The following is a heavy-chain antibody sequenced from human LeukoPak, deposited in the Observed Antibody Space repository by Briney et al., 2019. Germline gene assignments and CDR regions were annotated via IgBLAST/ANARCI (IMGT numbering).Heavy chain of an antibody. V-gene: IGHV1-8*03. CDR3: ARGVRWRFDP. CDR2: MNPNSGNT. Sequence: GASVKVSCKASGYTFTGYYMHWVRQAPGQGLEWMGWMNPNSGNTGYAQKFQGRVTITRNTSISTAYMELSSLRSEDTAVYYCARGVRWRFDPWGQGTLVTVSS. D-gene: IGHD4-23*01. CDR1: GYTFTGYY. J-gene: IGHJ5*02.